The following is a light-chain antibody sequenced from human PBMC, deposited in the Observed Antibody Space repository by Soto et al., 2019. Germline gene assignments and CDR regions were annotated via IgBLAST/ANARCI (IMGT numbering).Light chain of an antibody. CDR3: QQYHIYSGT. V-gene: IGKV1-5*03. CDR2: KAS. Sequence: DIQMTQSPSTLSGSVGDRATITCRASQTISSWLAWYQQKPGKAPKLLIYKASTLKSGVPSRFSGSGSGTEFTLTINSLQPDDFATYYCQQYHIYSGTFGQGTKVDIK. CDR1: QTISSW. J-gene: IGKJ1*01.